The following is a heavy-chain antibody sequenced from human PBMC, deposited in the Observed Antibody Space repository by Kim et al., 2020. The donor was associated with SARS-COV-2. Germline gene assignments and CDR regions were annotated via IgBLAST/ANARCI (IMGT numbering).Heavy chain of an antibody. CDR1: GGSFSGYY. J-gene: IGHJ4*02. CDR3: ERASYGSGCYYFDY. Sequence: SETLSLTCAVYGGSFSGYYWSWIRQPPGKGLEWIGEINHSGSTNYNPSLKSRVTISVDTSKNQNSLKLSPVTAADTAVDDCERASYGSGCYYFDYLGQGT. CDR2: INHSGST. V-gene: IGHV4-34*01. D-gene: IGHD3-10*01.